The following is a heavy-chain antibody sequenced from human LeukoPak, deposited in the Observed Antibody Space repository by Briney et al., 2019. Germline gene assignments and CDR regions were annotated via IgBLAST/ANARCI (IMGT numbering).Heavy chain of an antibody. CDR1: GGSISSHY. D-gene: IGHD3-22*01. Sequence: SETLSLTCTVSGGSISSHYWSWFRQTPGERPEWIAFIYYSGTTNYNPSLKGRVTISIDSSKNQFSLKLSSVTAADTAVYYCARGTGFYDSSGHYYWGYFDSWGQGTLVPVSS. CDR3: ARGTGFYDSSGHYYWGYFDS. CDR2: IYYSGTT. J-gene: IGHJ4*02. V-gene: IGHV4-59*11.